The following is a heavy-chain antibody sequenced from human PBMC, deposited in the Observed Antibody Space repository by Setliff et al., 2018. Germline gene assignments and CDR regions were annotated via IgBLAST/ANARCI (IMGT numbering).Heavy chain of an antibody. CDR3: ARDRYCSSASCYATQYNWFDP. D-gene: IGHD2-2*01. CDR2: IKEDGSET. V-gene: IGHV3-7*01. CDR1: GFTLRSYW. J-gene: IGHJ5*02. Sequence: PGGSLRLSCAASGFTLRSYWMSWVRQAPGKGLEWVANIKEDGSETYYGGSVKGRFTISRDNAKNILYLEMNSLRAEDTAVYYCARDRYCSSASCYATQYNWFDPWGQGTLVTVSS.